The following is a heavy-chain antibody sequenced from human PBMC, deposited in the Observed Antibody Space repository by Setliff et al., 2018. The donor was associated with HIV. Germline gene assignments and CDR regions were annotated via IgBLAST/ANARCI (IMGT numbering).Heavy chain of an antibody. D-gene: IGHD6-19*01. CDR1: GYSISSGYY. V-gene: IGHV4-38-2*01. CDR2: IYHSGST. Sequence: SETLSLTCAVSGYSISSGYYWGWIRQPPGKGLEWIGSIYHSGSTYYNPSLKSRVTISVDTSKNQFSLRLTFLAAADTAVYFCARANLYSSGPLDYWGQGRLVTVSS. J-gene: IGHJ4*02. CDR3: ARANLYSSGPLDY.